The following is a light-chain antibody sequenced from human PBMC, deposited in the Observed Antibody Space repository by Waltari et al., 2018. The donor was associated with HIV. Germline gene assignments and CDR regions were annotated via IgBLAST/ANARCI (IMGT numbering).Light chain of an antibody. CDR2: KDS. V-gene: IGLV3-25*03. J-gene: IGLJ2*01. Sequence: SYEFTQAPSVSVPPLPTAKITSSGAALSKHHVYWYQQKAGQAPLMMIFKDSERPSEIPARCSASSSGSTSILTISGVQAEDEADYYCQSGHNSDSIFGGGTKLTVL. CDR1: ALSKHH. CDR3: QSGHNSDSI.